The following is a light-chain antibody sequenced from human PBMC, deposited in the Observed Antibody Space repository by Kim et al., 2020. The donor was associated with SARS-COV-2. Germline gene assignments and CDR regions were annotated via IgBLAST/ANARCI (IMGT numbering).Light chain of an antibody. CDR2: NAS. J-gene: IGKJ1*01. CDR1: QSISSW. CDR3: QQYSSYSGLT. V-gene: IGKV1-5*03. Sequence: DIQMTQSPSTLSASVGDRVTITCRASQSISSWLSWYQQQPGKAPKLLIYNASSLESGVPSRISGGGSGTEFTPIISSLQPDDYATYYCQQYSSYSGLTFGAGTQGEIK.